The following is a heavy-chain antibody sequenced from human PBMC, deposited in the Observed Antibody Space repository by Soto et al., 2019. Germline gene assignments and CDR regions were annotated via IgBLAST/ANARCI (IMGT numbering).Heavy chain of an antibody. Sequence: QVQLVHSGAEVKKPGSSVKVSCKASGGTFSSYAISWVRQAPGHGLEWMGGIIPSFGTANYAQKFQGRVTITADEYTSTAYMELSSVRSEDAAVYYCARDLPPGGDWFDPWVLGTLVTVSS. CDR2: IIPSFGTA. J-gene: IGHJ5*02. CDR1: GGTFSSYA. V-gene: IGHV1-69*01. CDR3: ARDLPPGGDWFDP. D-gene: IGHD3-16*01.